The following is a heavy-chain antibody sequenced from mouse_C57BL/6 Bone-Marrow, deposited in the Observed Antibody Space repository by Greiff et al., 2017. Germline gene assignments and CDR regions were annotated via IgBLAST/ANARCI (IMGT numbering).Heavy chain of an antibody. Sequence: DVMLVESGGGLVQSGRSLRLSCATSGFTFSDFYMEWVRQAPGKGLEWIAASRNKANDYTTEYSASVKGRFIVSRDTSQSILYLQMNALRAEDTAIYYCARDALLGFAYWGQGTLVTVSA. V-gene: IGHV7-1*01. CDR1: GFTFSDFY. CDR3: ARDALLGFAY. J-gene: IGHJ3*01. CDR2: SRNKANDYTT.